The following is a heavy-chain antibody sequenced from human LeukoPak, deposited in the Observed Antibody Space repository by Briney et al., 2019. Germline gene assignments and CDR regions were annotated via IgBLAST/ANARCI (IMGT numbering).Heavy chain of an antibody. CDR1: GFTFSSYA. D-gene: IGHD3-3*01. CDR2: ISGSGGST. Sequence: PGGSLRLSCAASGFTFSSYAMSWVRQAPGKGLEWVSAISGSGGSTYYADSVKGRFTISRDNSKNTLYLQMNSLRAEDTAVYYCAKSTYYDFWSGTRYFDYWGQGTLVTVSS. V-gene: IGHV3-23*01. J-gene: IGHJ4*02. CDR3: AKSTYYDFWSGTRYFDY.